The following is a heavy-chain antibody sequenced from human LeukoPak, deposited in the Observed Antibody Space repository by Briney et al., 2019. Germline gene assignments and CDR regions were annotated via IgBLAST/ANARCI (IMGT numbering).Heavy chain of an antibody. CDR3: VRGPYGSGSYT. J-gene: IGHJ5*02. CDR1: GFTFSSYG. Sequence: GRSLRLSCAASGFTFSSYGMHWVRQAPGKGLEWVAAIWYDGSNKYYADSVKGRFTISRDNPKNTLYLQMNSLRAEDTAVYYCVRGPYGSGSYTWGQGTLVTVSS. CDR2: IWYDGSNK. D-gene: IGHD3-10*01. V-gene: IGHV3-33*01.